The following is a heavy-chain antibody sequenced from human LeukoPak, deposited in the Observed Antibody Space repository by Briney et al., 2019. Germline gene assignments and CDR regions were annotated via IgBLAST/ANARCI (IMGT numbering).Heavy chain of an antibody. CDR1: GLTFSSYA. CDR2: LTTSGGST. CDR3: AKSGGSGNYYPVFYYMDV. D-gene: IGHD3-10*01. J-gene: IGHJ6*03. Sequence: GGSLRLSCAASGLTFSSYAISWVRQAPGKGLEWVSGLTTSGGSTYYADSVKGRFTISRDNSKNTLYLQMNSLRAEDTAVYYCAKSGGSGNYYPVFYYMDVWGKGTTVTMSS. V-gene: IGHV3-23*01.